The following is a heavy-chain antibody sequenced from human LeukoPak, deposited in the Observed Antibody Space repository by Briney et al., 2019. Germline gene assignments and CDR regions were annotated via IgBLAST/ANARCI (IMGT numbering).Heavy chain of an antibody. V-gene: IGHV1-8*01. CDR3: ARAFSTGYHSYDAFDM. Sequence: ASVKVSCKASGNTLTSYDINWVRQATGQGLEWMGWMNPNSGNTGFAQKFQGRVSMTRNTSITTAYMELSSLRAEDTAIYWCARAFSTGYHSYDAFDMWGQGTMVTVSS. CDR1: GNTLTSYD. J-gene: IGHJ3*02. CDR2: MNPNSGNT. D-gene: IGHD3-9*01.